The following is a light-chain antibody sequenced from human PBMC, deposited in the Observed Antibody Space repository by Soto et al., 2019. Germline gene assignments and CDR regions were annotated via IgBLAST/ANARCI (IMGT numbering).Light chain of an antibody. CDR1: SSDFGCYNH. V-gene: IGLV2-14*01. J-gene: IGLJ2*01. CDR3: RSYTSSSTSGV. CDR2: VVI. Sequence: QSALTQPASVSGSPGQSITISCTGTSSDFGCYNHVSWYQQHPGKAPQLMIYVVINRPSGVSYPCSASTSANTTSLTISGLQAEDEDDYYCRSYTSSSTSGVFGIGTKVTVL.